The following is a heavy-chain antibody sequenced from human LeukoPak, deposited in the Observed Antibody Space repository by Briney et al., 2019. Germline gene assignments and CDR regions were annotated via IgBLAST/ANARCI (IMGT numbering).Heavy chain of an antibody. V-gene: IGHV3-23*01. J-gene: IGHJ4*02. CDR1: GFTFSTYG. CDR2: ITGSGGST. CDR3: AKEGGPVVVVAVDFDY. Sequence: GGSLRLSCVASGFTFSTYGMSWVRQAPGKGLEWVSAITGSGGSTYYADSVKGRFTISRDNSKNTLYLQINSLRAEDTAVYYCAKEGGPVVVVAVDFDYWGQGTLVTVSS. D-gene: IGHD2-15*01.